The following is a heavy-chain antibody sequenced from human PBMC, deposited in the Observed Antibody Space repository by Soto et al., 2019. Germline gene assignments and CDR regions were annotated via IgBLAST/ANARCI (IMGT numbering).Heavy chain of an antibody. CDR2: ISASGAST. V-gene: IGHV3-23*01. CDR1: GFTFNLYA. J-gene: IGHJ4*02. CDR3: AKDLTLVTTPPGDDV. Sequence: EVQLLESGGGLVQPGGSLRLSCAASGFTFNLYAMTLVPQAPGKGLEWVSRISASGASTYYADSVKGRFTISRDNSKNTLYLPMNSLRAEDTAFYYCAKDLTLVTTPPGDDVWGQGNLVTVSS. D-gene: IGHD4-17*01.